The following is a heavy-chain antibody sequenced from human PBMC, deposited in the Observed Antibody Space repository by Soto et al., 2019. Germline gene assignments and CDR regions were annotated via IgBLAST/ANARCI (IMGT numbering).Heavy chain of an antibody. J-gene: IGHJ4*02. D-gene: IGHD3-10*01. CDR1: GGTFSSYT. V-gene: IGHV1-69*02. Sequence: QVQLVQSGAEVKKPGSSVKVSCKASGGTFSSYTISWVRQAPGQGLEWMGRIIPILGIANYAQKFQGRVTITADKSTSTAYMELSSLRSEDTAVYYCARRWYGSGSYETSDYWGQGTLVTVSS. CDR2: IIPILGIA. CDR3: ARRWYGSGSYETSDY.